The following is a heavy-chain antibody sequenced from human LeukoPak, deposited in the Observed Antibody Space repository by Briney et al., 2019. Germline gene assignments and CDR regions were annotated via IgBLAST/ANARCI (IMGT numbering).Heavy chain of an antibody. CDR1: GGSISSGDYY. CDR2: IYYSGST. CDR3: ARVGITMVRGDASYYFDY. J-gene: IGHJ4*02. D-gene: IGHD3-10*01. Sequence: SETLSLTCTVSGGSISSGDYYWSWIRQPPGKGLEWIGYIYYSGSTYYNPSLKSRVTISVDTSKNQFSLKLSSVTAADTAVYYCARVGITMVRGDASYYFDYWGQGTLVTVSS. V-gene: IGHV4-30-4*01.